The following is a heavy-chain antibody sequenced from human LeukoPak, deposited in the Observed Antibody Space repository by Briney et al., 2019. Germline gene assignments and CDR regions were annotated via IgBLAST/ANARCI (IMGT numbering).Heavy chain of an antibody. J-gene: IGHJ1*01. Sequence: PGRSLRLSCAASGFTFSSYGMHWVRQAPGKGLEWVPVIWYDGSNKYYADSVKGRFTISRDNSKNTLYLQVNSLRAEDTAVYYCAKAPTVTTVYFQHWGQGTLVTVSS. CDR1: GFTFSSYG. D-gene: IGHD4-17*01. CDR2: IWYDGSNK. CDR3: AKAPTVTTVYFQH. V-gene: IGHV3-33*06.